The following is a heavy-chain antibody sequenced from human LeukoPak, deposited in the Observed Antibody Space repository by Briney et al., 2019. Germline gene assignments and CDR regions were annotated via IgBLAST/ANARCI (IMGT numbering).Heavy chain of an antibody. CDR1: GYSFTSNY. Sequence: ASVKVSCKASGYSFTSNYIHWVRQAPGQGLEWMGMIYPRDGSTSYAQKFQGRVTVTRDTSTSTVHMELSGLRSEDTAVYYCARDQEAFNYWGQGTLVTVSS. CDR2: IYPRDGST. J-gene: IGHJ4*02. V-gene: IGHV1-46*01. CDR3: ARDQEAFNY.